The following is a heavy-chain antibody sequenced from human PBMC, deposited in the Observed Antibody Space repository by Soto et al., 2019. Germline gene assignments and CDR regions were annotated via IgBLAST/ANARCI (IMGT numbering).Heavy chain of an antibody. D-gene: IGHD3-22*01. V-gene: IGHV3-23*01. CDR1: GFTFSSYA. CDR3: LKWGYYFDSSGYFDY. Sequence: PGGSLRLSCVASGFTFSSYAMSWVRQAPGKGLEWVSAISSSGVNTYNADSVKGRFTISRDNSKKMLYLQMNSLRAEDTAVYYCLKWGYYFDSSGYFDYWGLGTLVTVSS. CDR2: ISSSGVNT. J-gene: IGHJ4*02.